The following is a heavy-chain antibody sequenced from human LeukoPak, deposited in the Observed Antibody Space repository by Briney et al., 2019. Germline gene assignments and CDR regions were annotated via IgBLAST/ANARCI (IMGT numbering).Heavy chain of an antibody. CDR2: IGASGGGT. CDR3: AKRHSDYFFDY. D-gene: IGHD4-11*01. Sequence: GGSLRLSCAASGFTFNSYAMTWVRQAPGKGVEWVSSIGASGGGTYYADSVKGRFTISRDDSKNTLYLQMSSLRAEDTAVYYCAKRHSDYFFDYWGQGTLVTVSS. J-gene: IGHJ4*02. CDR1: GFTFNSYA. V-gene: IGHV3-23*01.